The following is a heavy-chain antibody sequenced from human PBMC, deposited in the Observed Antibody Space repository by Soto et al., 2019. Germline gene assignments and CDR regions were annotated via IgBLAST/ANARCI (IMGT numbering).Heavy chain of an antibody. Sequence: PSETLSLTCTVSGGSISSYYWNWIRQPPGKGLEWTGYINYSGSTNYNPSLKSRVTISVDTPKNQFSLKLNSVTAADTAVYYCARRYLESTFVGYYYGIDVWGQGTTVTVFS. CDR3: ARRYLESTFVGYYYGIDV. D-gene: IGHD3-16*01. CDR1: GGSISSYY. J-gene: IGHJ6*02. V-gene: IGHV4-59*01. CDR2: INYSGST.